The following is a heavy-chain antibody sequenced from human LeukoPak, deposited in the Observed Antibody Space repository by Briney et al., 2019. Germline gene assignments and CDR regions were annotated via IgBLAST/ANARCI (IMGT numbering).Heavy chain of an antibody. CDR2: IIPILGIA. J-gene: IGHJ1*01. D-gene: IGHD4-17*01. CDR3: ARVGDYEDPEYFQH. V-gene: IGHV1-69*04. CDR1: GGTFSSYA. Sequence: ASVKVSCKASGGTFSSYAISWVRQAPGQGLEWMGRIIPILGIANYAQKFQGRVTITADKSTSTAYMELSSLRSEDTAVYYCARVGDYEDPEYFQHWGQGTLVTASS.